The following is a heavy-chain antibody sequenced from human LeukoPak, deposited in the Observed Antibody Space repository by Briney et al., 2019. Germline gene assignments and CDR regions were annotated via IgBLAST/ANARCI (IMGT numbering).Heavy chain of an antibody. D-gene: IGHD3-10*01. CDR3: ARDRSPWADGGSGSYTAFDP. CDR2: IYDSGST. J-gene: IGHJ5*02. CDR1: GGSIRSSYYY. Sequence: SETLSLTCTVSGGSIRSSYYYWGWIRQPPGKGLEWIGSIYDSGSTNYNPSLKSRVTISVDKSKNQFSLKLSSVTAADTAVYYCARDRSPWADGGSGSYTAFDPWGQGTLVTVSS. V-gene: IGHV4-39*07.